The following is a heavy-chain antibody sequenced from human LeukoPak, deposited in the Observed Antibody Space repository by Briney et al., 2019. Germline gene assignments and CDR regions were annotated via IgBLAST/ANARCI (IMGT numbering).Heavy chain of an antibody. D-gene: IGHD3-10*01. J-gene: IGHJ5*02. CDR1: GGSFSGYY. Sequence: PSETLSLTCAVYGGSFSGYYWSWIRQPPGKGLEWIGEINHSGSTNYNPSLKSRVTISVDTSKNRFSLKLSSVTAADTAVYYCARSVGYYGSWFDPWGQGTLVTVSS. CDR3: ARSVGYYGSWFDP. V-gene: IGHV4-34*01. CDR2: INHSGST.